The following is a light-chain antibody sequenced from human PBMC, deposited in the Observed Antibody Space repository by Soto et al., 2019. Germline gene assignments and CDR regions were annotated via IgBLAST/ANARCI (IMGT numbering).Light chain of an antibody. J-gene: IGLJ7*01. Sequence: QSALTQPPSLSGTPGQRVTISCSGSTSNIAGNTVHWYQHLPETAPKLLIFIDDQRPSGVPDRFSGSKSGTSASLAISGLQSEDEADYYCATWDDSLNADVFGGGTPLTVL. CDR2: IDD. V-gene: IGLV1-44*01. CDR3: ATWDDSLNADV. CDR1: TSNIAGNT.